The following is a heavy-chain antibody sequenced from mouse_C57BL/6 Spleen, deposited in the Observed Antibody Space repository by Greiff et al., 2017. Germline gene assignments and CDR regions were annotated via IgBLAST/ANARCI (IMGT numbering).Heavy chain of an antibody. J-gene: IGHJ4*01. CDR2: INPNNGGT. CDR1: GYTFTDYN. Sequence: EVQLQQSGPELVKPGASVKIPCKASGYTFTDYNMDWVKQSHGKSLEWIGDINPNNGGTNYNQKFKGKATLTVDKSSSTAYMELRSLTSEDTAVYYCARRQLRLPSYAMDYWGQGTSVTVSS. D-gene: IGHD3-2*02. CDR3: ARRQLRLPSYAMDY. V-gene: IGHV1-18*01.